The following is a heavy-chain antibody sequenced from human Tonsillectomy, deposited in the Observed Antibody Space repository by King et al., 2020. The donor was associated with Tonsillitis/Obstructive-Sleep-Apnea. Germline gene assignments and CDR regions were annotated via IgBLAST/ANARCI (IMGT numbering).Heavy chain of an antibody. D-gene: IGHD3-10*01. Sequence: QLQESGPGLVKPSETLSLTCTVSGGSISSSSYYWGWIRQPPGKGLEWIGSIYYSGSTYYNPSLKSRVTISVDTSKNQFSLKLSSVTAADTAVYYCAKHDRGVLVDYFDYWGQGALVTVSS. CDR1: GGSISSSSYY. V-gene: IGHV4-39*01. J-gene: IGHJ4*02. CDR2: IYYSGST. CDR3: AKHDRGVLVDYFDY.